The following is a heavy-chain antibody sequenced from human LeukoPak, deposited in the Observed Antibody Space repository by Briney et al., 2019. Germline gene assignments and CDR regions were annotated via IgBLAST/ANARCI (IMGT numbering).Heavy chain of an antibody. CDR2: IYYSGST. CDR1: GGSISSYY. V-gene: IGHV4-59*12. D-gene: IGHD1-26*01. J-gene: IGHJ4*02. CDR3: ASAPVGGTTLGFDY. Sequence: SETLSLTCTVSGGSISSYYWSWIRQPPGKGLEWIGYIYYSGSTNYNPSLKSRVTISVDTSKNQFSLKLSSVTAADTAVYYCASAPVGGTTLGFDYWGQGTLVTVSS.